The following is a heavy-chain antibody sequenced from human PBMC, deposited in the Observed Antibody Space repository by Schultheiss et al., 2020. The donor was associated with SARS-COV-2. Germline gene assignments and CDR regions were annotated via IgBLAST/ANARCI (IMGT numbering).Heavy chain of an antibody. CDR2: IYHSGST. CDR3: ARGDIMGSPFWY. Sequence: SQTLSLTCAVSGGSISSGGYSWSWIRQPPGKGLEWIGYIYHSGSTYYNPSLKSRVTISVDTSKNQFSLKLSSVTAADTAVYYCARGDIMGSPFWYWGQGTLVTVSS. D-gene: IGHD2-15*01. V-gene: IGHV4-30-2*01. J-gene: IGHJ4*02. CDR1: GGSISSGGYS.